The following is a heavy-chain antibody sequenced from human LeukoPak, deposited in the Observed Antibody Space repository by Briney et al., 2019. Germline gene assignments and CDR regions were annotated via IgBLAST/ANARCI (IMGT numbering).Heavy chain of an antibody. D-gene: IGHD2-15*01. CDR1: GRSFSGYY. V-gene: IGHV4-34*01. CDR3: ATGNGGSARAFDI. CDR2: INHSGTT. Sequence: SETLSLTCAVYGRSFSGYYWSWIRQPPGKGLEWIGEINHSGTTNYNPSLKGRVTISVHTSKNQFSLKLSSVSGADTAVYYCATGNGGSARAFDIWGQGTMVTVSS. J-gene: IGHJ3*02.